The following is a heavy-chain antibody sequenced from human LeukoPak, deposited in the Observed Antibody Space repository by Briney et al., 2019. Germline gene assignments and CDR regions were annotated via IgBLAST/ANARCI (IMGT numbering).Heavy chain of an antibody. CDR1: GFTFSDYY. V-gene: IGHV3-11*04. Sequence: GGSLRLSCAASGFTFSDYYMSWIRQAPGKGLEWVSYIRTSGSTIYYADSVKGRFTISRDNDKNSLYLQMNSLRAEDTAVYYCARADDEYYYDSSGYYDYWGQGTLVTVSS. CDR3: ARADDEYYYDSSGYYDY. J-gene: IGHJ4*02. D-gene: IGHD3-22*01. CDR2: IRTSGSTI.